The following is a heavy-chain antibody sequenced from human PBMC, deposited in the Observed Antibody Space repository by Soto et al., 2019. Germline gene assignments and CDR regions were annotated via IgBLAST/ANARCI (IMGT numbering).Heavy chain of an antibody. D-gene: IGHD1-20*01. CDR1: GGSISSGDYY. V-gene: IGHV4-30-4*08. Sequence: SETLSLTCTVSGGSISSGDYYWSWIRQPPGKGLEWIGYIYYSGSTYYNPSLKSRVTISVDTSKNQFSLKLSSVTAADTAVYYCARAFVQVYCFDPWGQGTLVTVSS. CDR3: ARAFVQVYCFDP. J-gene: IGHJ5*02. CDR2: IYYSGST.